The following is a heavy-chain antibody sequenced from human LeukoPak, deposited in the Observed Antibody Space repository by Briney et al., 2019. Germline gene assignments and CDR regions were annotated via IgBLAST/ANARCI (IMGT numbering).Heavy chain of an antibody. CDR3: ATLLGETYFFDF. Sequence: ASEKVSCKVSGTYSLNELSMHWVRQAPGKGLEWMGGFDPEDGETIYAQSFKGRVTVTEDTSTDTVYMDLSSLRSEDTAVYYCATLLGETYFFDFWGQGTLVTVSS. D-gene: IGHD1-26*01. CDR1: GTYSLNELS. V-gene: IGHV1-24*01. CDR2: FDPEDGET. J-gene: IGHJ4*02.